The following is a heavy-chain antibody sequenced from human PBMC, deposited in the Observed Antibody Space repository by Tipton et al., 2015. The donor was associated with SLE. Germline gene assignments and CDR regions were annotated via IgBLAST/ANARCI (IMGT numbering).Heavy chain of an antibody. Sequence: TLSLTCTVSGGSISSSSYYWGWIRQPPGKGLEWIGSIYYSGSTYYNPSLKSRVTISVDTSKNQFSLKLSSVTAADTAGYYCARHPSPHPGPFDYWGQGTLVTVSS. CDR3: ARHPSPHPGPFDY. CDR2: IYYSGST. CDR1: GGSISSSSYY. J-gene: IGHJ4*02. V-gene: IGHV4-39*07.